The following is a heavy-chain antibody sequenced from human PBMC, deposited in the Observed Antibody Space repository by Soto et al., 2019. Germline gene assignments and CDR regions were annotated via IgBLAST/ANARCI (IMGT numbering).Heavy chain of an antibody. V-gene: IGHV3-9*01. D-gene: IGHD3-10*01. CDR3: AKDRSSGSPYYGMDF. J-gene: IGHJ6*02. CDR1: GFTFGDYA. CDR2: FKWNSGDV. Sequence: GGSLRLSCAASGFTFGDYAMHWVRQVPGKGLEWVSGFKWNSGDVGYADSVKGRFTISRDNARNSLYLQMNSLRPEDTAVYYCAKDRSSGSPYYGMDFWGQGTMVTVSS.